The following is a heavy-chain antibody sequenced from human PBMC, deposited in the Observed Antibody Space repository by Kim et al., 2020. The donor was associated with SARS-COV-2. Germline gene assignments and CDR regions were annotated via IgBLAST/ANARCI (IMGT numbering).Heavy chain of an antibody. CDR2: IHTDGTT. CDR3: RRGHWGDSPS. D-gene: IGHD2-21*02. J-gene: IGHJ4*02. Sequence: GGSLRLSCAAAGFTVSDYCLSWVRQAPGKGLEWISMIHTDGTTYYADAVMGRFTITRNTYKNTLYLQMNNLRAEDTAVYYCRRGHWGDSPSWGQGTRITISS. CDR1: GFTVSDYC. V-gene: IGHV3-53*01.